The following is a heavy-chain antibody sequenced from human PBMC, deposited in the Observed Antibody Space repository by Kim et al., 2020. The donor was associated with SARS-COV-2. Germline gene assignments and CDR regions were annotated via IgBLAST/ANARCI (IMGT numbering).Heavy chain of an antibody. J-gene: IGHJ4*02. CDR2: IRGTSYII. CDR3: ARGFFGIDY. D-gene: IGHD3-3*01. V-gene: IGHV3-48*02. CDR1: GFTFNTYD. Sequence: GGSLRLSCAASGFTFNTYDMNWVRQAPGKGLEWIAYIRGTSYIIYYADSVRGRFTIFRDNAKNSLYLQMNRLRDEDTAIYYCARGFFGIDYWGQGTLVTVPS.